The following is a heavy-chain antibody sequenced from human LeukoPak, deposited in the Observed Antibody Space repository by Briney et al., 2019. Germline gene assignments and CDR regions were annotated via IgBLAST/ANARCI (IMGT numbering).Heavy chain of an antibody. CDR1: GYTFTSNY. CDR2: INPNSGGT. CDR3: ARVFLRYYDSSGYYMDV. V-gene: IGHV1-2*02. Sequence: ASVKVSCKAFGYTFTSNYMHWVRQAPGQGLEWMGWINPNSGGTNYAQKFQGRVTMTRDTSISTAYMELSRLRSDDTAVYYCARVFLRYYDSSGYYMDVWGKGTTVTVSS. D-gene: IGHD3-22*01. J-gene: IGHJ6*03.